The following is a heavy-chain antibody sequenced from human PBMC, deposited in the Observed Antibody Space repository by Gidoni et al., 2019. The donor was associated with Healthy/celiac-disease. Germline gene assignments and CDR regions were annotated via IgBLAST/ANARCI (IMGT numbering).Heavy chain of an antibody. J-gene: IGHJ4*02. CDR3: ARDQTGHLDY. D-gene: IGHD7-27*01. Sequence: EVQLVESGGGLVKPGGSLRLSCAASGFTFSSYSMNWVRQAPGKGLGWVSSISSSSSYIYYADSVKGRFTISRDNAKNSLYLQMNSLRAEDTAVYYCARDQTGHLDYWGQGTLVTVSS. CDR2: ISSSSSYI. V-gene: IGHV3-21*01. CDR1: GFTFSSYS.